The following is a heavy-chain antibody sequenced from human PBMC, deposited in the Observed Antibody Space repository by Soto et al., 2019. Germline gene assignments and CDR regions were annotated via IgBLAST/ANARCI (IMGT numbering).Heavy chain of an antibody. J-gene: IGHJ5*02. V-gene: IGHV1-46*01. CDR3: AREAAVAGTAFDH. D-gene: IGHD6-19*01. CDR2: INVSDGST. Sequence: ASVKVSCKASGYPFTSYYLHWVRQAPGQGPEWMGRINVSDGSTRYAQNFQGRVTMTRDTSTTTVYMELSPLRSDDTAVYYCAREAAVAGTAFDHWGQGTLVTVSS. CDR1: GYPFTSYY.